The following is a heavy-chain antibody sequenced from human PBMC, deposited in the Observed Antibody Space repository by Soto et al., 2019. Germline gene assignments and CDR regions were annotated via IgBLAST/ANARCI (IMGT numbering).Heavy chain of an antibody. CDR2: ISAYNGNT. Sequence: QVQLVQSGAEVRRPGASVKVSCKASGYTFSNDGINWVRQAPGQGLEWMGWISAYNGNTEYAQNFQGRVTMTTDTPTSTAYMELRSLRSDDTAVYSGARGGPTSADYYYGMDVWGLGTTVTVSS. D-gene: IGHD3-10*01. CDR1: GYTFSNDG. J-gene: IGHJ6*02. V-gene: IGHV1-18*01. CDR3: ARGGPTSADYYYGMDV.